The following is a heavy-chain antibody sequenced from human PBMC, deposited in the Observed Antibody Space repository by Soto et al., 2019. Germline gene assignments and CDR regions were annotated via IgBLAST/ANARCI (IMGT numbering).Heavy chain of an antibody. J-gene: IGHJ5*02. CDR3: ARQRQELAYSWFGP. CDR1: GGSVRSGTYY. D-gene: IGHD1-1*01. CDR2: IYYTGST. V-gene: IGHV4-61*01. Sequence: SETLSLTCSVSGGSVRSGTYYWSWLRQRPGKSPEWIAYIYYTGSTNYNPSLKSRVTISLDTSRNQFSLNLTSVTAADTAVYYCARQRQELAYSWFGPWGQGTQVTVPS.